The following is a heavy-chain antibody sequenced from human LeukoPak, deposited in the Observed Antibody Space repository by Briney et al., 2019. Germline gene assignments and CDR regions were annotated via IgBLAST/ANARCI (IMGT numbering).Heavy chain of an antibody. CDR3: ARASGYSSSLGAFDI. Sequence: SETLSLTCTVSGGSISSYYWSWTRQPPGKGLEWIGYIYYSGSTNYNPSLKSRVTISVDTSKNQFSLKLSSVTAADTAVYYCARASGYSSSLGAFDIWGQGTMVTVSS. V-gene: IGHV4-59*01. J-gene: IGHJ3*02. D-gene: IGHD6-13*01. CDR1: GGSISSYY. CDR2: IYYSGST.